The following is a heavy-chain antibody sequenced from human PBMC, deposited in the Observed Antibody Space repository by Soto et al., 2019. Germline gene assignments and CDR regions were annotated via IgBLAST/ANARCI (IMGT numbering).Heavy chain of an antibody. Sequence: ASVKVSCKASGYTFISYGISWARQAPGQGLEWMGWISAYNGNTNYAQKLQGRVTMTTDTSTSTAYMELRSLKSDDTAVYYCASDIVVVPAAIMDYYYGMDVWGQGTTVTVSS. CDR3: ASDIVVVPAAIMDYYYGMDV. CDR1: GYTFISYG. CDR2: ISAYNGNT. J-gene: IGHJ6*02. D-gene: IGHD2-2*01. V-gene: IGHV1-18*01.